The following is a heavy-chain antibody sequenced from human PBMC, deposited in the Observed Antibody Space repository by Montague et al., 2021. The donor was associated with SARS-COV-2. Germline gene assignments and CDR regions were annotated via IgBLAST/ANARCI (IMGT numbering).Heavy chain of an antibody. D-gene: IGHD3-10*01. V-gene: IGHV4-39*07. J-gene: IGHJ6*02. Sequence: SETLSLTCTVSGGSISSSSYYWGWIRQPPGKGLEWIGSIYYSGSTYYNPSLKSRVTISVDTSKNQFSLKLSSVTAADTAVYYCARDPLMVRGVSVYGMDVWGQGTTVTVSS. CDR1: GGSISSSSYY. CDR2: IYYSGST. CDR3: ARDPLMVRGVSVYGMDV.